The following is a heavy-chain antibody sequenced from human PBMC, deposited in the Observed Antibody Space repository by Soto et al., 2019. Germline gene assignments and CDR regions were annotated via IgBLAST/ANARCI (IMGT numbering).Heavy chain of an antibody. CDR1: GGSISSYY. CDR3: ASNYDWGLIDAFDI. Sequence: SGTLSLTGAVSGGSISSYYWSWIRQTPGKGLEWIGYIYYSGSTNYNPSLKSRVTISVDTSKNQFSLKLSSVTAADTAVYYCASNYDWGLIDAFDIWGQGTMVTVSS. D-gene: IGHD3-16*01. V-gene: IGHV4-59*01. J-gene: IGHJ3*02. CDR2: IYYSGST.